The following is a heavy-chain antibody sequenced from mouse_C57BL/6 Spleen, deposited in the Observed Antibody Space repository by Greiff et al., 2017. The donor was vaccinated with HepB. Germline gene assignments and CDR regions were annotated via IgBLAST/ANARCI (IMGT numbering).Heavy chain of an antibody. Sequence: EVMLVESGGGLVKPGGSLKLSCAASGFTFSDYGMHWVRQAPEKGLEWVAYISSGSSTTYYADTVKGRFTISRDNAKNTLFLQMTSLRAEDTAMYYCARRDDYDDVLYFDYWGQGTTLTVSS. D-gene: IGHD2-4*01. V-gene: IGHV5-17*01. CDR1: GFTFSDYG. CDR2: ISSGSSTT. J-gene: IGHJ2*01. CDR3: ARRDDYDDVLYFDY.